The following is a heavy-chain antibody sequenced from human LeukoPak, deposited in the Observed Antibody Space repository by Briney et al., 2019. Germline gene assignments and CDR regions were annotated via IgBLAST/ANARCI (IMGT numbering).Heavy chain of an antibody. V-gene: IGHV1-46*01. CDR1: GYTFTSYY. CDR2: INPSGGST. D-gene: IGHD2-15*01. Sequence: ASVKVSCKASGYTFTSYYMHWVRQAPGQGLEWMGIINPSGGSTSYAQKFQGRVTMTRDTPTSTVYMELSSLRSEDTAVYYCARVGGPILEVPVWGQGTTVTVSS. J-gene: IGHJ6*02. CDR3: ARVGGPILEVPV.